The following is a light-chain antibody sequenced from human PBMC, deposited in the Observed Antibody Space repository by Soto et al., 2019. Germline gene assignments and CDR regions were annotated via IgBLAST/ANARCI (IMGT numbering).Light chain of an antibody. Sequence: SYELTQPPSVSVAPGQTAKITCGGDKIGSKIVHWYKQRPGQAPVAVVFDATDRPSGIPERFSGSNFGNTATLTISRVEAGDEADYYCQVWDSNNDHYVFGTGTKVTVL. J-gene: IGLJ1*01. V-gene: IGLV3-21*02. CDR3: QVWDSNNDHYV. CDR2: DAT. CDR1: KIGSKI.